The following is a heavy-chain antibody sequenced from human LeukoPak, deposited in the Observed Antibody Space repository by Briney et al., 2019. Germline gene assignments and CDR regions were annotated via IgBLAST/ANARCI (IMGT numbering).Heavy chain of an antibody. J-gene: IGHJ6*03. CDR2: INPNSGGT. Sequence: ASVKVSCKVSGYTLTELSMHWVRQAPGQGLEWMGWINPNSGGTNYAQKFQGRVTMTRDTSISTAYMELSRLRSDDTAVYYCARGGDFWSGYFYYYYMDVWGKGTTVTVSS. CDR1: GYTLTELS. CDR3: ARGGDFWSGYFYYYYMDV. D-gene: IGHD3-3*01. V-gene: IGHV1-2*02.